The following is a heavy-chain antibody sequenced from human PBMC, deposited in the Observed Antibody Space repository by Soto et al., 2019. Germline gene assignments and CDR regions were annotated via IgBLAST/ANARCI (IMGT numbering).Heavy chain of an antibody. Sequence: ASVKVSCKASGYTFTSYAIHWVRQAPGQRLEWMVWINAGNGNTKYSQKFQGRVTITRDTSASTAYMELSSLRSEDTAVYYCARYCSGGSCYEYWGQGTLVTVSS. CDR2: INAGNGNT. CDR3: ARYCSGGSCYEY. V-gene: IGHV1-3*01. CDR1: GYTFTSYA. J-gene: IGHJ4*02. D-gene: IGHD2-15*01.